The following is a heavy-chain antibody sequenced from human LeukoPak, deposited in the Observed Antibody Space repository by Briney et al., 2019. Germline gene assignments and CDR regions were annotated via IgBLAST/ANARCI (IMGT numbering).Heavy chain of an antibody. CDR3: ARVIGWDEPFDL. J-gene: IGHJ3*01. D-gene: IGHD1-26*01. CDR2: ISGSTIYK. CDR1: GFTFSSYT. V-gene: IGHV3-21*01. Sequence: GGSLRLSCVGSGFTFSSYTMNWVRQAPGKGLEWVSSISGSTIYKYYADSVKGRFSISRDNARKSLYLQMDSLRAEDTAVYYCARVIGWDEPFDLWGHGTLVTVSS.